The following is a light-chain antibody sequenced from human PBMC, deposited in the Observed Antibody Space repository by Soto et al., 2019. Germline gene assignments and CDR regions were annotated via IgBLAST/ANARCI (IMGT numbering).Light chain of an antibody. V-gene: IGKV1-39*01. Sequence: DIQMTQSPFSLSASVGDRVTITCRASQSISRDLNWYQQKPGKATNLLIYAASTLESGVPSRFSGSGSGTDFTLTISSLQLEDFATYYCQQNYSTPLAFGGGTKVDIK. CDR2: AAS. CDR3: QQNYSTPLA. CDR1: QSISRD. J-gene: IGKJ4*01.